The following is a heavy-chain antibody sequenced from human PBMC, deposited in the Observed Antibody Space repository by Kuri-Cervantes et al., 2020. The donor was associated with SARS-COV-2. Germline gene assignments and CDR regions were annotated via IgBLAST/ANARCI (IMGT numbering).Heavy chain of an antibody. Sequence: GGSLRLSCKGSGYSFTSYWIGWVRQMPGKGLEWMGIIYPGDSDTRYSPSFQGQVTISADKSISTAYLQWSSLKASDTAMYYCARSYYYNKNYFYYGMDVWGQGTTVTVSS. V-gene: IGHV5-51*01. CDR1: GYSFTSYW. CDR2: IYPGDSDT. CDR3: ARSYYYNKNYFYYGMDV. D-gene: IGHD3-10*01. J-gene: IGHJ6*02.